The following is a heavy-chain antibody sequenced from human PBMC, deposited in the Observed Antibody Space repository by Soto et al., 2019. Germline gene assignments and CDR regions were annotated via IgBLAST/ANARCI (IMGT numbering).Heavy chain of an antibody. J-gene: IGHJ6*02. Sequence: ASVKVSCKASGCTFSSYAISWVRQAPGQGLEWMGGIIPIFGTANYAQKFQGRVTITADESTSTAYMELSSLRSEDTAVYYCARYYYDSSGYYDQDYYYYYGMDVWGQGTTVTVSS. D-gene: IGHD3-22*01. V-gene: IGHV1-69*13. CDR2: IIPIFGTA. CDR3: ARYYYDSSGYYDQDYYYYYGMDV. CDR1: GCTFSSYA.